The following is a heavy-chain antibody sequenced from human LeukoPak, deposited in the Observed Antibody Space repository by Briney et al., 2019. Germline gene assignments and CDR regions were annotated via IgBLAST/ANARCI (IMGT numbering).Heavy chain of an antibody. V-gene: IGHV4-38-2*01. J-gene: IGHJ4*02. Sequence: SETLSLTCAASGYSISSGYYWGWIRQPPGKGLEWIGSIYHSGSTYYNPSLKSRVTISVDTSKNQFSLNLSSVTAVDTAVYYCARQGVDFWSGYAATYHFDYWGQGTLVTVSS. CDR1: GYSISSGYY. D-gene: IGHD3-3*01. CDR2: IYHSGST. CDR3: ARQGVDFWSGYAATYHFDY.